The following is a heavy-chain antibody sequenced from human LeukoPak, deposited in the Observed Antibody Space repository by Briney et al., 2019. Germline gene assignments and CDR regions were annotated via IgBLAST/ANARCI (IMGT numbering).Heavy chain of an antibody. J-gene: IGHJ4*02. CDR1: GFTSSSYG. V-gene: IGHV3-30*02. CDR2: IRYDGSNK. D-gene: IGHD3-22*01. CDR3: AARYYDSSGYYYVGY. Sequence: GGSLRLSCAASGFTSSSYGMHWVRQAPGKGLEWVAFIRYDGSNKYYADSVKGRFTISRDNSKNTLYLQMNSLRAEDTAVYYCAARYYDSSGYYYVGYWGQGTLVTVSS.